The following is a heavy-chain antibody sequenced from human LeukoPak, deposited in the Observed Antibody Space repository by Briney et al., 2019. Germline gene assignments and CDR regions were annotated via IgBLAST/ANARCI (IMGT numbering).Heavy chain of an antibody. CDR1: GGTSSSYA. CDR3: ARDLRGYCSGGSCRRFDY. CDR2: IIPIFGTA. Sequence: GASVKVSCKASGGTSSSYAISWVRQAPGQGLEWMGGIIPIFGTANYAQKFQGRVTITADESTSTAYMELSSLRSEDTAVYYCARDLRGYCSGGSCRRFDYWGQGTLVTVSS. V-gene: IGHV1-69*13. J-gene: IGHJ4*02. D-gene: IGHD2-15*01.